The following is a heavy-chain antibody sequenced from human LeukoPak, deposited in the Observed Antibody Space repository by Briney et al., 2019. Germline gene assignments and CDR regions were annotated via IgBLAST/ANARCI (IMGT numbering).Heavy chain of an antibody. D-gene: IGHD4-11*01. CDR2: MDLDGSEK. J-gene: IGHJ4*02. CDR1: GFTFSSYW. Sequence: GGSLRLSCAASGFTFSSYWMSWVRQAPGKGLEWVANMDLDGSEKYYVDPVKGRFTISRDNAKNSLYLQMNSLRAEDTAVYYCAREDHSKYEYWGQGTLVTVSS. CDR3: AREDHSKYEY. V-gene: IGHV3-7*01.